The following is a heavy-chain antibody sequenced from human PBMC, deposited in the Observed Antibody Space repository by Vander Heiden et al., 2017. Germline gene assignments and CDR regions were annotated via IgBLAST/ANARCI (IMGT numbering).Heavy chain of an antibody. CDR1: GFTFSSYA. D-gene: IGHD1-26*01. CDR2: ITGSADTT. Sequence: EVQLLESGGGLVQRGGSLRLSCAASGFTFSSYAMSWVRQAPGKGLEWVSLITGSADTTYYADSVKGRFTISRDNPKNTLYLQMHSLRAEDTAIYYCAKGSGRDLYFQHWGQGTLVTAS. CDR3: AKGSGRDLYFQH. V-gene: IGHV3-23*01. J-gene: IGHJ1*01.